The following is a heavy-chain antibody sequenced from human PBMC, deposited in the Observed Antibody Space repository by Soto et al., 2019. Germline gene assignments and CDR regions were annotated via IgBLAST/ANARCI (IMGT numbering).Heavy chain of an antibody. Sequence: SSETLSLTCTVSGGSVSSGSYYWSRIRQPPGKGLEWIGYIYYSGSTNYNPSLKSRVTISVDTSKNQFSLKLSSVTAADTAVYYCARAPPYYYDSSGFLGPFDPWGQGTLVTVSS. J-gene: IGHJ5*02. CDR1: GGSVSSGSYY. CDR2: IYYSGST. D-gene: IGHD3-22*01. V-gene: IGHV4-61*01. CDR3: ARAPPYYYDSSGFLGPFDP.